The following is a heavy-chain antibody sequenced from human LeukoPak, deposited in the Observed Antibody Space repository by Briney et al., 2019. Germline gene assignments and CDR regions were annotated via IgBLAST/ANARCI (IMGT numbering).Heavy chain of an antibody. Sequence: ASVEVSCKASGYTFTGYYMHWVRQAPGQGLEWMGWINPNSGGTNYAQKFQGRVTMTRDTSISTAYMELSRLRSDDTAVYYCARVEQQLDPYYFDYWGQGTLVTVSS. J-gene: IGHJ4*02. CDR3: ARVEQQLDPYYFDY. CDR2: INPNSGGT. CDR1: GYTFTGYY. V-gene: IGHV1-2*02. D-gene: IGHD6-13*01.